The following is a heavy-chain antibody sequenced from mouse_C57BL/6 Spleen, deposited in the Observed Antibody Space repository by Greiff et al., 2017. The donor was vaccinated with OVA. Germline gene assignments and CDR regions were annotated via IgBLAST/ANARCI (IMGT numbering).Heavy chain of an antibody. CDR3: TRRNDGYY. D-gene: IGHD2-3*01. Sequence: QVQLVESGAELVRPGASVTLSCKASGYTFTDYEMHWVKQTPVHGLEWIGAIDPETGGTAYNQKFKGKAILTADKSSSTAYMELRSLTSEDSAVYYCTRRNDGYYWGQGTTLTVSS. J-gene: IGHJ2*01. V-gene: IGHV1-15*01. CDR1: GYTFTDYE. CDR2: IDPETGGT.